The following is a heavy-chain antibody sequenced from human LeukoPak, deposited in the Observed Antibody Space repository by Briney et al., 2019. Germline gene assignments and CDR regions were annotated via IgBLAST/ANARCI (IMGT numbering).Heavy chain of an antibody. Sequence: TSETLSLTCTVSGGSISSSSYYWGWIRQPPGKGLEWIGSIYYSGSTYYNPSLKSRVTISVDTSKNQFSLKLSSVTAADTAVYYCARPVYSSSWYAGAYYFDYWGQGTLVTVSS. CDR2: IYYSGST. J-gene: IGHJ4*02. V-gene: IGHV4-39*07. CDR1: GGSISSSSYY. CDR3: ARPVYSSSWYAGAYYFDY. D-gene: IGHD6-13*01.